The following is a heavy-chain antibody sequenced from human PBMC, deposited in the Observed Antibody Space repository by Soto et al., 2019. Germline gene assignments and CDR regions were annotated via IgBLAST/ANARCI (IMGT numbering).Heavy chain of an antibody. CDR2: IRKKAYSYTT. J-gene: IGHJ4*02. Sequence: EVQLVESGGGLVQPGGSLRLSCSASGFTFSDHYIDWVRQAPGKGLEWVGRIRKKAYSYTTEYAASVKDRFTISRDDSRSSVYLQMNSLKIEDTAVYFCTSSWGDHRYFDIWGQGTLVTVSS. V-gene: IGHV3-72*01. CDR1: GFTFSDHY. CDR3: TSSWGDHRYFDI. D-gene: IGHD3-10*01.